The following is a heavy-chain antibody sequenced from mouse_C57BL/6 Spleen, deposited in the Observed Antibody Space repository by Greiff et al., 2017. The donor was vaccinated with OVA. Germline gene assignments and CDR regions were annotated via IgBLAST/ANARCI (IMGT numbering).Heavy chain of an antibody. CDR1: GYAFSSSW. CDR2: IYPGDGDT. D-gene: IGHD3-2*02. J-gene: IGHJ3*01. CDR3: ARKGGTAQAWLDY. Sequence: QVQLQQSGPELVKPGASVKISCKASGYAFSSSWMNWVKQRPGKGLEWIGRIYPGDGDTNYNGKFKGKATLTADKSSSTAYMQRSSLTSEDSAVYFCARKGGTAQAWLDYWGQGTTVTVSA. V-gene: IGHV1-82*01.